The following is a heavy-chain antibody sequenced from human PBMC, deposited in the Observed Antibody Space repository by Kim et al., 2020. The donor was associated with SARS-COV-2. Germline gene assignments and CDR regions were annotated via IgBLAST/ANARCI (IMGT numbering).Heavy chain of an antibody. V-gene: IGHV4-39*01. Sequence: YYNPSLKSRVTISVDSSKNQFSLKVRFVTAADTAVYFCARQRWLDDAYDIWGQGTMVTVSS. J-gene: IGHJ3*02. D-gene: IGHD6-19*01. CDR3: ARQRWLDDAYDI.